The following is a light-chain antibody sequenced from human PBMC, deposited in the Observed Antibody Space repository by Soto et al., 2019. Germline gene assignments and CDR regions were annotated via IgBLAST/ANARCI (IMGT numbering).Light chain of an antibody. Sequence: QSALTQPASVSGTPGQSITISCTGTSSDVGGYNYVSWYQQHPGKAPKLMIYDVSNRPSGVSIRFSGSKSGNTASLTISGLQAEDEGDYYCSSYTTTGTLLLFGGGTKLTV. V-gene: IGLV2-14*03. CDR2: DVS. CDR1: SSDVGGYNY. CDR3: SSYTTTGTLLL. J-gene: IGLJ2*01.